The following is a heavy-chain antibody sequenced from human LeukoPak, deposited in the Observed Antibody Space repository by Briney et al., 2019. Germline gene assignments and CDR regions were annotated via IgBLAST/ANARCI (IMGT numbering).Heavy chain of an antibody. CDR1: GFTFSSYR. CDR2: ISSNGYI. J-gene: IGHJ4*02. V-gene: IGHV3-21*06. CDR3: ARDGQYCSGDSCYTGDFDS. D-gene: IGHD2-15*01. Sequence: GGSLRLSCAASGFTFSSYRMNWVRQAPGKGPEWVSFISSNGYIKYADSVKGRFTISRDNAKNSLYLQMNSLRAEDTAVYYCARDGQYCSGDSCYTGDFDSWGRGTLVTVSS.